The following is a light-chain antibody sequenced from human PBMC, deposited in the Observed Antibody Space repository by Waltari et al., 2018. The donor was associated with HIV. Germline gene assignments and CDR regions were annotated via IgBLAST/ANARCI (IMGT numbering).Light chain of an antibody. Sequence: QSALTQPASVSGSPGQSITISCTGTSSDVGSYNLVSWYQQHPGKAPKLIYEVSKRPSGVSNRFSGSKSGNTASLTICWLQAEDEADYYCCSYAGSSTLFGGGTKLTVL. V-gene: IGLV2-23*02. CDR1: SSDVGSYNL. CDR3: CSYAGSSTL. J-gene: IGLJ2*01. CDR2: EVS.